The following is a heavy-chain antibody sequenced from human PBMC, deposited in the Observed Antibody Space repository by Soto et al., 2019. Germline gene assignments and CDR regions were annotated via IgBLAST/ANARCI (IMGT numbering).Heavy chain of an antibody. CDR3: AKGRQLWKPSGHNWFDP. J-gene: IGHJ5*02. CDR2: ISYDGSNK. V-gene: IGHV3-30*18. Sequence: GGSLRLSCAPSRFTFSSYSMQCVRPPPDKWLECVAFISYDGSNKYYADSVKGRFTISRDNPKNTLYLQMNSLRAEDTAVYYCAKGRQLWKPSGHNWFDPWGQGTLVTVSS. D-gene: IGHD5-18*01. CDR1: RFTFSSYS.